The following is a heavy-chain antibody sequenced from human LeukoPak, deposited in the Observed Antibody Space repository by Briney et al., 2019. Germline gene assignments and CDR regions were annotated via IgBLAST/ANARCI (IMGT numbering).Heavy chain of an antibody. V-gene: IGHV3-74*01. CDR1: GFTFSSYW. CDR3: ARGSAYSYSFTGRERTKSRLDY. CDR2: INSDGSST. D-gene: IGHD5-18*01. Sequence: GGSLRLSCAASGFTFSSYWMHWVRQAPGEGLVWVSRINSDGSSTSYADSVKGRFTISRDNSKNTLYLQVNSLRAEDTAVYYCARGSAYSYSFTGRERTKSRLDYWGQGTLVTVSS. J-gene: IGHJ4*02.